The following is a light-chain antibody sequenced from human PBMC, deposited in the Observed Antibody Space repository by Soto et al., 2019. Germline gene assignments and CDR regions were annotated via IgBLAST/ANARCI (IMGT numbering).Light chain of an antibody. CDR1: QSVSSSY. CDR3: QQYGTSLPFT. J-gene: IGKJ2*01. V-gene: IGKV3-20*01. CDR2: AAS. Sequence: ELVLTQSPGTLSLSPGERATLSCRASQSVSSSYLAWYQQKPGQAPWLLIYAASSRATGIPDRFSGSGSGTDFTLTISRLEPEDFAVYFCQQYGTSLPFTFGQGTKVEIK.